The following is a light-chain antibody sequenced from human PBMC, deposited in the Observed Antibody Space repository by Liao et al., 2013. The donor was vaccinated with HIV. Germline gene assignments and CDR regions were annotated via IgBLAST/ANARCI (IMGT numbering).Light chain of an antibody. J-gene: IGLJ1*01. CDR2: YNR. Sequence: SYELTQPPSVSVSPGQTANITCSGGDWVDKRASWYQQRPGQGPVLVIYYNRDRPSGIPERFSGSNSGNTATLTISGVETGDEADYFCQVWARNRDHSYVFGSGTRVTVL. V-gene: IGLV3-21*04. CDR3: QVWARNRDHSYV. CDR1: DWVDKR.